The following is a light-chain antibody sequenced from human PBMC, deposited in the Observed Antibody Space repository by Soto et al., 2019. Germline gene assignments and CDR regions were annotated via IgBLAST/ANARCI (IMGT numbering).Light chain of an antibody. CDR3: NSYTAFNPRV. CDR1: SSDVGAYDY. J-gene: IGLJ1*01. V-gene: IGLV2-14*01. CDR2: EVS. Sequence: QSVLAQPASVSGSLGQSITISCTGTSSDVGAYDYVSWYQQHSGKVPKLLIYEVSDRPPRVSDRFSGSKSANTASLTISRLQSEYEADYYCNSYTAFNPRVFGTGTKLTVL.